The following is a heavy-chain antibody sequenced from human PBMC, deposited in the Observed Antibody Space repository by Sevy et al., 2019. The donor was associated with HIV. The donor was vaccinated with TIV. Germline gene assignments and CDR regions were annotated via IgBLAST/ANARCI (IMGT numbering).Heavy chain of an antibody. CDR1: GFTFSSYA. CDR2: ISGSGSST. J-gene: IGHJ5*02. D-gene: IGHD6-19*01. Sequence: GGSLRLSCAASGFTFSSYAMSWVRQAPGKGLEWVSAISGSGSSTNYADSVKGRFTISRDNSKNTLYLQMNSLRAEDTAVYYCAKDRKGLGGSNGFGRLSYNWFDPWGQGTLVTVSS. CDR3: AKDRKGLGGSNGFGRLSYNWFDP. V-gene: IGHV3-23*01.